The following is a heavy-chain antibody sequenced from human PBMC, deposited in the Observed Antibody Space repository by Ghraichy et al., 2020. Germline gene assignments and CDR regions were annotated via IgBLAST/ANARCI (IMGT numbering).Heavy chain of an antibody. CDR2: INPNGGDR. V-gene: IGHV3-7*03. CDR1: GLTFSSYW. J-gene: IGHJ4*02. CDR3: ASQSVRPTGYFDF. Sequence: GKSLNISCAASGLTFSSYWMTWVRQAPGKGLEWVANINPNGGDREYVDSVKGRFTVSRDNAKNSLYLQMNSLRAEDTAVYYCASQSVRPTGYFDFWGQETLVTVSS.